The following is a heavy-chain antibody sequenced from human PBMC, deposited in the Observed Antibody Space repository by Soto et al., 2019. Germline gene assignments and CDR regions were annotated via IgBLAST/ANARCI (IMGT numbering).Heavy chain of an antibody. CDR1: GLPIRSYT. J-gene: IGHJ4*02. V-gene: IGHV3-21*01. D-gene: IGHD3-22*01. Sequence: GGLQRLPCAAAGLPIRSYTMNLVSQAPGRGLEWVSSISTSSSFMYYADSVKGRFTISRDDAKNSLYLQMNSLRAEDTAVYYCARATYYYDNSCRFDTCGQGTLGT. CDR3: ARATYYYDNSCRFDT. CDR2: ISTSSSFM.